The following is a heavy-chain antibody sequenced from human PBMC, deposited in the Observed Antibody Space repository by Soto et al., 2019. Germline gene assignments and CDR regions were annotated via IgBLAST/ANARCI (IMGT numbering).Heavy chain of an antibody. CDR1: GFTFSSYS. V-gene: IGHV3-21*01. D-gene: IGHD3-16*01. CDR2: ISSSSSYI. Sequence: EVQLVESGGGLVKPGGSLRLSCAASGFTFSSYSMNWVRQAPGKGLEWVSSISSSSSYIYYADSVKGRFTISRDNAKNSLYLQMNSLRAEDTAAYYCARVGGSYEVFDYWGQGTLVTVSS. J-gene: IGHJ4*02. CDR3: ARVGGSYEVFDY.